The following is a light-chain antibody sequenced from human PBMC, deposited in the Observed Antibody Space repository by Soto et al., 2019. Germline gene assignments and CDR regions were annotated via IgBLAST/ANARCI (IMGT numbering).Light chain of an antibody. CDR2: AAS. J-gene: IGKJ5*01. CDR1: QSISSY. CDR3: QQSYSTPQFT. V-gene: IGKV1-39*01. Sequence: DIQRTQSPFSLSASVGDRVTITCRASQSISSYLNWYQQKPGKAPKLLIYAASSLQSGVPSRFSGSGSGTDFTLTISSLQPEDFATYYCQQSYSTPQFTFGQGTRLEIK.